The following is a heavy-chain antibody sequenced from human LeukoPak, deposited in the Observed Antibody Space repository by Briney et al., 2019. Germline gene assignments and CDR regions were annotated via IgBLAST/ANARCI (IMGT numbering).Heavy chain of an antibody. CDR1: GYTFTSQG. CDR3: ARDLGACSGGSCYRGLDY. V-gene: IGHV1-18*01. Sequence: ASVKVSCKASGYTFTSQGISWVRQAPGQGLEWMGWISGYNGNTNYLQMLQGRVTMTRDTSTSTVYMELSSLRSEDTAVYYCARDLGACSGGSCYRGLDYWGQGTLVTVSS. CDR2: ISGYNGNT. D-gene: IGHD2-15*01. J-gene: IGHJ4*02.